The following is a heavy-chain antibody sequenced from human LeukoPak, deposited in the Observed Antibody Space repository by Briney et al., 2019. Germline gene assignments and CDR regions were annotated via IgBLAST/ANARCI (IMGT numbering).Heavy chain of an antibody. CDR2: IWYDGSQK. J-gene: IGHJ4*02. Sequence: GGSLRLSCAASGFTFNTHGMHWVRQAPGKGLEWVAVIWYDGSQKYYVDSVKGRFTISRDNSKNMMYLQMNSLRAEDTAVYYCAKDWWTPASVDNYWGQGTLVTVSS. CDR3: AKDWWTPASVDNY. D-gene: IGHD2-15*01. CDR1: GFTFNTHG. V-gene: IGHV3-33*06.